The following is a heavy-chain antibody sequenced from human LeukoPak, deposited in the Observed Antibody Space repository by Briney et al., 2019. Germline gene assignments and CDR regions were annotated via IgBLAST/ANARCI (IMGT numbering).Heavy chain of an antibody. Sequence: SETLSLTCAVYGGSFSGCYWSWIRQPPGKGLEWIGEINHSGSTNYNPSLKSRVTISVDTSKNQFSLKLSSVTAADTAVYYCARHGRQWFNRDWFDPWGQGTLVTVSS. J-gene: IGHJ5*02. CDR3: ARHGRQWFNRDWFDP. D-gene: IGHD3-22*01. CDR2: INHSGST. V-gene: IGHV4-34*01. CDR1: GGSFSGCY.